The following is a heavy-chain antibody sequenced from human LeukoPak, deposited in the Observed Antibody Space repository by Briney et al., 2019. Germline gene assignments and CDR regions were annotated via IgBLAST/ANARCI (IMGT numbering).Heavy chain of an antibody. CDR3: ARAKAAAGIDYFDY. D-gene: IGHD6-13*01. J-gene: IGHJ4*02. CDR2: IYHSGST. CDR1: GGSISSSNW. V-gene: IGHV4-4*02. Sequence: SETLSLTCAVSGGSISSSNWWSWVRQPPGKGLEWIGEIYHSGSTNYNPSLKSRVTISVDTSKNQFSLKLSSVTAADTAVYYCARAKAAAGIDYFDYWGQGTLVTVSS.